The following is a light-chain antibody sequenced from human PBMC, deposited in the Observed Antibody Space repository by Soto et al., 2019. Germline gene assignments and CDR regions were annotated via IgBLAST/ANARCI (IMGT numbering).Light chain of an antibody. CDR3: QQYYSTSYT. V-gene: IGKV4-1*01. J-gene: IGKJ2*01. CDR2: WAT. Sequence: DIVMTQSPDSLAVSLGERATINCKSSQSVLYSSNNKTYLAWYQQKLGQPPKLLIYWATTREAGVPDRFSGSGSGTDVTLPISSLQAEDVAVYYCQQYYSTSYTFGQGTKLEIK. CDR1: QSVLYSSNNKTY.